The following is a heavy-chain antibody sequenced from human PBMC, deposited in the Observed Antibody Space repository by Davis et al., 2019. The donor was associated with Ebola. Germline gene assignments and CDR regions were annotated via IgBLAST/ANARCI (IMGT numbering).Heavy chain of an antibody. J-gene: IGHJ6*04. D-gene: IGHD2-2*01. CDR3: ARDGNIVVVPAARVYIEQWLVRGTYGMDV. CDR2: MNPNSGNT. V-gene: IGHV1-8*01. CDR1: GYTFTNYD. Sequence: AASVKVSCKASGYTFTNYDINWVRQATGQGLEWMGWMNPNSGNTGYAQKFQGRVTMTRNTSISTAYMELSSLRSEDTAVYYCARDGNIVVVPAARVYIEQWLVRGTYGMDVWGKGTTVTVSS.